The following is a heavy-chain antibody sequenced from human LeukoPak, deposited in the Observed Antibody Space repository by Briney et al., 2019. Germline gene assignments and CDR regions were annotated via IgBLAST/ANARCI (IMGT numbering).Heavy chain of an antibody. CDR1: GFTFSSYW. CDR2: IKQDGSEK. D-gene: IGHD3-22*01. J-gene: IGHJ1*01. CDR3: ARGHRISSGYYSGYFQH. V-gene: IGHV3-7*01. Sequence: GGSLRLSCAASGFTFSSYWMSWVRQAPGKGLEWVTNIKQDGSEKYYVDSVKGRFTISRDNAKNPLYLQMNSLRAEDTAVYYCARGHRISSGYYSGYFQHWGQGTLVTVSS.